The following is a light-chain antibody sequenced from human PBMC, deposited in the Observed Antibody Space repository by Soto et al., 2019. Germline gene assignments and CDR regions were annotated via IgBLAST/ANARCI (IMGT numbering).Light chain of an antibody. CDR3: AAWDDSLNGCV. CDR2: SNN. Sequence: QSALTQPPSVSGTPGQRVTISCSGSSSNIGRNTVNWYQQFPGTAPKLLIYSNNQRPSGVPDRFSASKSGTSASLAISGLQSEHEADYYCAAWDDSLNGCVFGTGTKVTVL. J-gene: IGLJ1*01. V-gene: IGLV1-44*01. CDR1: SSNIGRNT.